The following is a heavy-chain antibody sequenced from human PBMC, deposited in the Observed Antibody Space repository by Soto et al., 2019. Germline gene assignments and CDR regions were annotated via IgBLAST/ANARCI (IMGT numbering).Heavy chain of an antibody. Sequence: QVQLQESGPGLVKPSETLSLTCAVSGASITAYYWAWVRPPPGKGLEYIGHVHNSGRADYNPSLRSRVTISVDTSRNQFSRHLNSVTAADTAVYFCARHENGGTYPLAYWGQGTLVTVSS. V-gene: IGHV4-59*08. CDR2: VHNSGRA. CDR3: ARHENGGTYPLAY. CDR1: GASITAYY. J-gene: IGHJ4*02. D-gene: IGHD1-26*01.